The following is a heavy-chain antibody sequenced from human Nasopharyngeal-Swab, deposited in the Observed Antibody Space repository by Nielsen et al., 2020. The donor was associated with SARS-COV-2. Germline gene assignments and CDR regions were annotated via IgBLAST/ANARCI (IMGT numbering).Heavy chain of an antibody. CDR2: ISSSSSYT. Sequence: GALRLSCAASGFTFSDYYMSWIRQAPGKGLEWVSYISSSSSYTNYADSVKGRFTISRDNAKNSLYLQMNSLRAEDTAVYYCARDKGTYYDILTGGYYYYGMDVWGQGTTVTVSS. J-gene: IGHJ6*02. D-gene: IGHD3-9*01. CDR3: ARDKGTYYDILTGGYYYYGMDV. CDR1: GFTFSDYY. V-gene: IGHV3-11*05.